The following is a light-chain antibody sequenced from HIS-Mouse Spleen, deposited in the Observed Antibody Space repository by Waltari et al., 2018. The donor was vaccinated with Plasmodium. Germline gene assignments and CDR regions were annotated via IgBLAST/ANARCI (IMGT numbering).Light chain of an antibody. Sequence: DILLTQSPATLSLSPGERATLSCRASQSVSSYLAWYQPNPGQAPRLLIYDASNRATGIPARFSGSGSGTDFTLTISSLEPEDFAVYYCQQRSNWPRVLTFGGGTKVEIK. J-gene: IGKJ4*01. CDR3: QQRSNWPRVLT. V-gene: IGKV3-11*01. CDR2: DAS. CDR1: QSVSSY.